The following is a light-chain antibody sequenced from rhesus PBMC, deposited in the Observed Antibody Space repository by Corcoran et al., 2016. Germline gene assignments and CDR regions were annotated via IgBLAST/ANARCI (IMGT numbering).Light chain of an antibody. V-gene: IGKV3-42*03. Sequence: EIVLTQSPATLSLSPGERVTLSCRASQRASSSLAWYQQKLGQVPRRLIYDASQRATGIPERFSGSESGTDFTLTISSLEPEDFTAYICKQYNDWPLTFGGGTKVEIK. J-gene: IGKJ4*01. CDR1: QRASSS. CDR3: KQYNDWPLT. CDR2: DAS.